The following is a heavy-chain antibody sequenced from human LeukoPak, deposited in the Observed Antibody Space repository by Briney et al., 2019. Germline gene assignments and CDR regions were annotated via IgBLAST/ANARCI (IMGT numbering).Heavy chain of an antibody. CDR3: AKDMRGYCSGGSCLPDY. CDR2: ISWDGGST. V-gene: IGHV3-43*01. Sequence: PGGSLRLSCAASGFTFDDYTMHWVRHAPGKGLEWVSLISWDGGSTYYADSVKGRFTISRDNSKNSLYLQMNSLRAEDTALYYCAKDMRGYCSGGSCLPDYWGQGTLVTVSS. J-gene: IGHJ4*02. D-gene: IGHD2-15*01. CDR1: GFTFDDYT.